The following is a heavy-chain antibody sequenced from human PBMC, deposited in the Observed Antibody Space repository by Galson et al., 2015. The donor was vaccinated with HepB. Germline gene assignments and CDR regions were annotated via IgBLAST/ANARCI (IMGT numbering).Heavy chain of an antibody. CDR1: GFTFSSYW. Sequence: LRLSCAASGFTFSSYWMPWVRQVPGKGLVWVSRINSDGSSTTYADSVKGRFTISRDNAKNTLYLQMNSLRAEDTAVYYCASYGGNPPQVWGQGTLVTVSS. V-gene: IGHV3-74*01. J-gene: IGHJ4*02. CDR3: ASYGGNPPQV. D-gene: IGHD4-23*01. CDR2: INSDGSST.